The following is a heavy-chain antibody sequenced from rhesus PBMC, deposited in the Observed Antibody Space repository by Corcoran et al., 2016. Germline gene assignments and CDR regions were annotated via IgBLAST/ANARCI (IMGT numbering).Heavy chain of an antibody. J-gene: IGHJ4*01. D-gene: IGHD6-31*01. Sequence: QVQLQESGPGLVKPSETLSLTCAVSGGAISGGYGWSWIRQHPGKGREWMGRIYGSGGSTDYNPSLKSRVTISTDTSKNQFSLKLSSVTAADTAVYYCARGKYSSGWYRPFDYWGQGVLVTVSS. V-gene: IGHV4-160*01. CDR1: GGAISGGYG. CDR2: IYGSGGST. CDR3: ARGKYSSGWYRPFDY.